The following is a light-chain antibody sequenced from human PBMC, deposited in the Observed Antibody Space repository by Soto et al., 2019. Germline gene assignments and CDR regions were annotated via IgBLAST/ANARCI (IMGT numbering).Light chain of an antibody. CDR1: QSVSTF. Sequence: EIVLTQSPATLSLSPGERAILSCRASQSVSTFFARYQQKPGQAPRLLIYDASERATGIPARFSGSGSGTDVTLTINSLEPEEFAVYYCQHRFNWPLTFGGGTTVELK. V-gene: IGKV3-11*01. J-gene: IGKJ4*01. CDR2: DAS. CDR3: QHRFNWPLT.